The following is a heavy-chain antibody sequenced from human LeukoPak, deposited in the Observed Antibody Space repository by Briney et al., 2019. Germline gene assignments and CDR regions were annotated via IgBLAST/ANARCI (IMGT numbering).Heavy chain of an antibody. Sequence: ASVKVSCKASGYTFTSYSISWVRQAPGQGLEWMGWISAYNGNTNYAQNLQGRVTMTTDTSTSTAYMELRSLRSDDTAVYYCARKPSQLRFDFWGQGTLVTVSS. CDR2: ISAYNGNT. V-gene: IGHV1-18*01. CDR1: GYTFTSYS. D-gene: IGHD2-2*01. J-gene: IGHJ4*02. CDR3: ARKPSQLRFDF.